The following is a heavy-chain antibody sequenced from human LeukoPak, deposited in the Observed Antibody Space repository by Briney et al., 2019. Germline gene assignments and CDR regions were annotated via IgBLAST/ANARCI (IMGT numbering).Heavy chain of an antibody. J-gene: IGHJ6*04. CDR2: IKQDGSEK. V-gene: IGHV3-7*03. D-gene: IGHD3-10*01. CDR3: ARGITMVRGHYYGMDV. CDR1: GFTVSSNY. Sequence: GGSLRLSCAASGFTVSSNYMSWVRQAPGKGLEWVANIKQDGSEKYYVDSVKGRFTISRDNDKNSLYLQMNSLRAEDTAVYYCARGITMVRGHYYGMDVWGKGTTVTVSS.